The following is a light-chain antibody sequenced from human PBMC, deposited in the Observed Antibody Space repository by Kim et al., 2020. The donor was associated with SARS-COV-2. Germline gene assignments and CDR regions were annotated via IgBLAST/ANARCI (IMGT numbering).Light chain of an antibody. J-gene: IGKJ5*01. V-gene: IGKV1-6*01. CDR3: LQDYSYPIT. CDR1: QDIRND. CDR2: AAS. Sequence: AALGDRVTFPCRASQDIRNDVGWYQQKPGKAPKLLIHAASNLQSGVPSRFSGSGSGTDFTLTISSLQPEDFATYYCLQDYSYPITFGQGTRLEIK.